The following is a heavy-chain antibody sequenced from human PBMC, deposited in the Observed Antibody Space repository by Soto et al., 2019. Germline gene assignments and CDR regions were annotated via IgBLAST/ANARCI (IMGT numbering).Heavy chain of an antibody. J-gene: IGHJ4*02. CDR2: IYHNGRT. CDR3: ARLGAMAPEFYFDH. CDR1: GYSGSSGSY. D-gene: IGHD5-18*01. V-gene: IGHV4-38-2*01. Sequence: SETLSLTCVVSGYSGSSGSYWGWIREPPGRGLEWIASIYHNGRTYSKPSLQSRVIISVDTSKTQISLTLSSVTAADTAVYFCARLGAMAPEFYFDHWGQGIQVTVSS.